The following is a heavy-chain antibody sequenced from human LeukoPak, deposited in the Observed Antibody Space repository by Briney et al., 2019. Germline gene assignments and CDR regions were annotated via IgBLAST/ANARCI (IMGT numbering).Heavy chain of an antibody. CDR1: GFNFSDYY. V-gene: IGHV3-11*01. CDR3: ARALVPPPDDFWSGPSTYFFDS. Sequence: GGSLRLSCAASGFNFSDYYMSWMRQAPGKGLECVSYISGSGSSLYHTDSVKGRFTISRDNAKNSLYLQMNSLRADDTAVYYCARALVPPPDDFWSGPSTYFFDSWGQGTLVTVSS. J-gene: IGHJ4*02. CDR2: ISGSGSSL. D-gene: IGHD3-3*01.